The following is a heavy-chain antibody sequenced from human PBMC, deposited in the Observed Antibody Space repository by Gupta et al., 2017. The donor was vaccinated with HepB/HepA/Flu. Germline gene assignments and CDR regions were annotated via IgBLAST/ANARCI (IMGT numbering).Heavy chain of an antibody. Sequence: RRYGVQPGGSLRLSCAASGFDFSGYEMIWVRQAPGKGLEWVSCISSRGDTIYYADSVRGRFTISRDNAKNSVFLQMNSLKDEDTAVYYCAGGPALVGVHGADYWGQGALVTVSS. CDR2: ISSRGDTI. CDR1: GFDFSGYE. D-gene: IGHD2-15*01. J-gene: IGHJ4*02. CDR3: AGGPALVGVHGADY. V-gene: IGHV3-48*03.